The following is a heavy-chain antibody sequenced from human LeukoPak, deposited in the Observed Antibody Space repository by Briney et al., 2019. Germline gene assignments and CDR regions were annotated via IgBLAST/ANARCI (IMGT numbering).Heavy chain of an antibody. V-gene: IGHV3-43*01. D-gene: IGHD6-19*01. J-gene: IGHJ4*02. CDR2: INWNGDST. Sequence: GGSLRLSCAASGFTFDDYTIHWVRHAPGKGLEWLSLINWNGDSTYYADSVKGRFTISRDNAKNSLYLQMSSLRAEYTAFYYCAEDFFKGGGWPYYFDYWGQGTLVTVSS. CDR3: AEDFFKGGGWPYYFDY. CDR1: GFTFDDYT.